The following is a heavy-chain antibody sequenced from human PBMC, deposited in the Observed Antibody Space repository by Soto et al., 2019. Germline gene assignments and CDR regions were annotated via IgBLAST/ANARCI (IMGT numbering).Heavy chain of an antibody. D-gene: IGHD6-6*01. Sequence: GGSLRLSCAASGFTFSSYWMHWVRQAPGKGLVWVSRINSGRSSTSYADSVKGRFTISRDNAKNTLYLQMNSLRAEDTAVYYCAVPYLYSSSTFDIWGQGTMVTVS. CDR2: INSGRSST. V-gene: IGHV3-74*01. CDR3: AVPYLYSSSTFDI. CDR1: GFTFSSYW. J-gene: IGHJ3*02.